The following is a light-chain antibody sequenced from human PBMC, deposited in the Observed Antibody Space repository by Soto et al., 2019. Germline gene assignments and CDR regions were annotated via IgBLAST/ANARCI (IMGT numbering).Light chain of an antibody. CDR1: QSIGYY. CDR3: QQYGSSQGT. CDR2: DAS. Sequence: EIVMTQSPDTLFVSPGERATLSCRASQSIGYYLAWYQEKPGQAPRLLIYDASIRATAIRFRFSCSGTGTDFTLTIIKLEPEEFSVYYWQQYGSSQGTFGQGTQLEIK. V-gene: IGKV3-20*01. J-gene: IGKJ5*01.